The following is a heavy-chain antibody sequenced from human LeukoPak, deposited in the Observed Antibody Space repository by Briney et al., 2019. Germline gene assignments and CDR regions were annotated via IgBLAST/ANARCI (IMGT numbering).Heavy chain of an antibody. D-gene: IGHD3-22*01. CDR1: GFTFSSYA. J-gene: IGHJ4*02. CDR3: AREKLDTRGYVDY. CDR2: ISYDGSNK. Sequence: EAGGSLRLSCAASGFTFSSYAMHWVRQAPGKGLEWVAVISYDGSNKYYADSVKGRFTISRDNSKNTLYLQMNSLRAEDTAVYYCAREKLDTRGYVDYWGQGTLVAVSS. V-gene: IGHV3-30-3*01.